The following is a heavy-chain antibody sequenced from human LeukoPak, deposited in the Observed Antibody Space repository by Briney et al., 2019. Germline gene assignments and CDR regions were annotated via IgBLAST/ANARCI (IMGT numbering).Heavy chain of an antibody. CDR2: IYHSGST. CDR3: ARDICYGSGSSHIDY. J-gene: IGHJ4*02. V-gene: IGHV4-38-2*02. Sequence: SETLSLTCAVSGYSISSGYYWGWIRQPPGKGLEWIGTIYHSGSTYYNPSLKSRVTISVDTSKNQFSLKLSSVTAADTAVYYCARDICYGSGSSHIDYWGQGTLVTVSS. D-gene: IGHD3-10*01. CDR1: GYSISSGYY.